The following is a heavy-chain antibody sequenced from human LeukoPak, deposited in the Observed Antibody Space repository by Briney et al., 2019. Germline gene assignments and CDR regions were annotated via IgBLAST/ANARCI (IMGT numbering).Heavy chain of an antibody. D-gene: IGHD4-17*01. Sequence: SGTLSLTCGVSGGSISNTNWWTWVRQPPGKGLEWIGEVDLLGRTNYNPSLKSRVAISVDKSENHISLWLSSVTAADTAVYYCARRPPTVTTYVNWFDPWGQGTLVTVSS. CDR1: GGSISNTNW. V-gene: IGHV4-4*02. CDR3: ARRPPTVTTYVNWFDP. J-gene: IGHJ5*02. CDR2: VDLLGRT.